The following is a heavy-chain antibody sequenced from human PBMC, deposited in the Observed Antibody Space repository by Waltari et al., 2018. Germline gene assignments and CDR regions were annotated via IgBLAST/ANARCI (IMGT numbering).Heavy chain of an antibody. J-gene: IGHJ3*02. Sequence: QLQLQESGSGLVKPSQTLSLTCAVSGGSISSGGYSWSWIRQPPGKGLEWIGYIYHSGSTYYNPSLKSRVTISVDRSKNQFSLKLSSVTAADTAVYYCARGDPSCIGGSCYGEAFDIWGQGTMVTVSS. D-gene: IGHD2-15*01. V-gene: IGHV4-30-2*01. CDR1: GGSISSGGYS. CDR3: ARGDPSCIGGSCYGEAFDI. CDR2: IYHSGST.